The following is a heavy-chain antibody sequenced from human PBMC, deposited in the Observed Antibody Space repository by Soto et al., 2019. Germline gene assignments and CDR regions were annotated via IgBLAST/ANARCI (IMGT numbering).Heavy chain of an antibody. J-gene: IGHJ5*02. CDR3: VRDQYSGYDFAL. CDR1: GASIAGGSYY. V-gene: IGHV4-30-4*01. D-gene: IGHD5-12*01. Sequence: SETLSLTCSVSGASIAGGSYYWSWVRQPPGKGLEWIGYIPSRGRPFYNPSLTSRGTISADSSKNQLSLQLTSVTAADTAVYYCVRDQYSGYDFALWGQGNLVTSPQ. CDR2: IPSRGRP.